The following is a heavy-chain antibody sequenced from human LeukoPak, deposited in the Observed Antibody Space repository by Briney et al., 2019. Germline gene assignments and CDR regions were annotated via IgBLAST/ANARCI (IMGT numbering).Heavy chain of an antibody. D-gene: IGHD3-16*02. V-gene: IGHV3-23*01. Sequence: GGSLRLSCAASGFTFSSYAMSWVRQAPGKGLEWVSAISGSGGSTYYADSVKGRFTISRDNSKNTLYLQMNSLRAEDTAVYYCAKENMITFGGVIVLYFDYWDQGTLVTVSS. CDR2: ISGSGGST. J-gene: IGHJ4*02. CDR1: GFTFSSYA. CDR3: AKENMITFGGVIVLYFDY.